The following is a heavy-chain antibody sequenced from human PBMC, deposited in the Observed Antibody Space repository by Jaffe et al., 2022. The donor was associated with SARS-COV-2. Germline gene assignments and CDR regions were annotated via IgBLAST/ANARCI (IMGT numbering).Heavy chain of an antibody. V-gene: IGHV3-23*04. CDR1: GFTFSSYA. CDR2: ISGSGAST. D-gene: IGHD6-19*01. J-gene: IGHJ6*03. CDR3: AKGSGWYGTNYYYYMDV. Sequence: EVQLVESGGGLVQPGGSLRLSCAASGFTFSSYAMSWVRQAPGKGLEWVSAISGSGASTYYADSVKGRFTISRDNSKNTLYLQMNSLRAEDTAVYYCAKGSGWYGTNYYYYMDVWGKGTTVTVSS.